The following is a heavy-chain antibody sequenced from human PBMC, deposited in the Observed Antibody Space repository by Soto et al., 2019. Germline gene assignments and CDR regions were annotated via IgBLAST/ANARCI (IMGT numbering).Heavy chain of an antibody. CDR2: ISAYNGNT. V-gene: IGHV1-18*01. CDR1: GYTFTSYG. D-gene: IGHD4-4*01. Sequence: QVQLVQSGAEVKKPGASVKVSCKASGYTFTSYGISWVRQAPGQGLEWMGWISAYNGNTNYAQKRQGRVTITTDTSTSTAYMELMSLRSDDTAVSYRAREPYGNGFDYWGQGTLVTVSS. CDR3: AREPYGNGFDY. J-gene: IGHJ4*02.